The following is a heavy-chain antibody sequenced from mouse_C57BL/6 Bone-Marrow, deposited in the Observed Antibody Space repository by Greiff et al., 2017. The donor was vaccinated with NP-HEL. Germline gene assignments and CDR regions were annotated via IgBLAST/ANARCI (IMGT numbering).Heavy chain of an antibody. CDR2: IYPGSGST. CDR3: ARAPYCYGSLYDFEY. CDR1: GYTFTSYW. Sequence: QVQLQQPGAELVKPGASVKMSCKASGYTFTSYWITWVKQRPGQGLEWIGDIYPGSGSTNYNEKFKSKATLTVDTSSSTAYMQLSSLTSEDSAVYYCARAPYCYGSLYDFEYWGQGTTLTVSS. J-gene: IGHJ2*01. V-gene: IGHV1-55*01. D-gene: IGHD1-1*01.